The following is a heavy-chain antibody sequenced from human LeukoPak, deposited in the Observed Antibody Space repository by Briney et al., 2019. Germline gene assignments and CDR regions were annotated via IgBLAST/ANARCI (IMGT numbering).Heavy chain of an antibody. D-gene: IGHD6-13*01. V-gene: IGHV3-23*01. CDR3: AKDSPGIAAAGTSPEDY. CDR2: ISGSGGST. Sequence: GGSLRLSCAASGFTFSSYAMSWVRQAPGKGLEWGSAISGSGGSTYYADSVKGRFTISRDNSKNTLYLQMNSLRAEDTAVYYCAKDSPGIAAAGTSPEDYWGQGTLVTVSS. CDR1: GFTFSSYA. J-gene: IGHJ4*02.